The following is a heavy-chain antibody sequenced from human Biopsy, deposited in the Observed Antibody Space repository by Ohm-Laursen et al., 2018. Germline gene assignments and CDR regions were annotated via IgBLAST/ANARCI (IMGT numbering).Heavy chain of an antibody. V-gene: IGHV1-69*13. CDR1: GGAFTNYA. CDR2: IITVSETA. CDR3: VAYPSSGFFENNDDFAMDV. D-gene: IGHD6-19*01. Sequence: SVKVSCKASGGAFTNYAINWVRQAPGHGFEWMGGIITVSETAGYAERFQGRVTITADVTTTTAYMDLSGLRSEDTAVYYCVAYPSSGFFENNDDFAMDVWGQGTTVSVSS. J-gene: IGHJ6*02.